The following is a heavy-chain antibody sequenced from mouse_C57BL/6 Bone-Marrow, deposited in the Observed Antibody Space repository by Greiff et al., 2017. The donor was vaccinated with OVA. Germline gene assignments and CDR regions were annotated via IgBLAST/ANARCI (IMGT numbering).Heavy chain of an antibody. V-gene: IGHV1-82*01. D-gene: IGHD2-3*01. CDR2: IYPGDGDT. Sequence: QVQLQQSGPELVKPGASVKISCKASGYAFSSSWMNWVQQRPGKGLEWIGRIYPGDGDTNYNGKFKGKATLTADKSSSTAYMQLSSLTSEDSAVYFCGRHEDGYYASYFDYWGQGTTLTVSS. CDR1: GYAFSSSW. CDR3: GRHEDGYYASYFDY. J-gene: IGHJ2*01.